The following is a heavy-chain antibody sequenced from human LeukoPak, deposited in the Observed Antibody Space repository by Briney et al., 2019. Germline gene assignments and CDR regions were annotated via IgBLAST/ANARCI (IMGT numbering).Heavy chain of an antibody. V-gene: IGHV3-11*01. CDR3: AKAPVTTCRGAFCYPFDY. D-gene: IGHD2-15*01. J-gene: IGHJ4*02. CDR1: GFTFSDYY. CDR2: ISSRGNLI. Sequence: GGSLRLSCVVSGFTFSDYYMSWIRQTPGKGLEWISFISSRGNLIYYADSVKGRFTISRDSSKNTLFLQMNRLRPEDAAVYYCAKAPVTTCRGAFCYPFDYWGLGTLVTVSS.